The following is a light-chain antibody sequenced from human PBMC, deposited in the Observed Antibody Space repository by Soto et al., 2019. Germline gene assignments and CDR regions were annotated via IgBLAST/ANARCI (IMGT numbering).Light chain of an antibody. CDR1: QSVSNNY. CDR2: GAS. J-gene: IGKJ1*01. Sequence: EVVVTQSPGTLSVSPGERATLSCRASQSVSNNYLAWYQQRPGQAPRLLIYGASSRATGIPARFSGSGSGTDFTLTISSLEPEDFAVYYCQQYGSSPRTFGQGTKVAIK. V-gene: IGKV3-20*01. CDR3: QQYGSSPRT.